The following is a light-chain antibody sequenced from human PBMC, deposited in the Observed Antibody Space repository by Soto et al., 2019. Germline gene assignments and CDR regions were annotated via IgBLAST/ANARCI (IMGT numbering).Light chain of an antibody. CDR2: DVS. V-gene: IGLV2-14*01. CDR1: SSDVGGYNY. CDR3: SSYPTSNTHQIV. Sequence: QSALTQPASVSGSPGQSITISCTGTSSDVGGYNYVSWYQQHPGKAPKFMIYDVSNRPSGVSNRFSGSKSGNTASLTISGLQAEDEADYYCSSYPTSNTHQIVFGTGTKVTVL. J-gene: IGLJ1*01.